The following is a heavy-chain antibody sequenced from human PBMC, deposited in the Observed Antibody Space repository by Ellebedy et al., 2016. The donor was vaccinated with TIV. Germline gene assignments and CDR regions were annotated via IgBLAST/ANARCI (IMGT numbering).Heavy chain of an antibody. D-gene: IGHD3-3*01. V-gene: IGHV4-39*01. CDR3: ARRKVTIPRADAYFDY. CDR2: IYYSGNT. Sequence: SETLSLTXTVSGGSISSSSYYWGWIRQPPGKGLEWIGSIYYSGNTYYNPSPKSRVTISIDTSKNQFSLRLSSVTAADTAIYRCARRKVTIPRADAYFDYWGQGILVTVSS. J-gene: IGHJ4*02. CDR1: GGSISSSSYY.